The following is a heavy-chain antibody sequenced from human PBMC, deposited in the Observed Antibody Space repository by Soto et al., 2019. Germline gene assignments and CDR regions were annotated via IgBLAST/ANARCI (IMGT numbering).Heavy chain of an antibody. J-gene: IGHJ4*02. V-gene: IGHV1-18*01. CDR1: GYTFTSYG. CDR3: ARAYSSGWYHFDY. D-gene: IGHD6-19*01. CDR2: ISAYNGNT. Sequence: VKVSCKASGYTFTSYGISWVRQAPGQGLEWMGWISAYNGNTNYAQKFQGWVTMTRDTSISTAYMELSRLRSDDTAVYYCARAYSSGWYHFDYWGQGTLVTVSS.